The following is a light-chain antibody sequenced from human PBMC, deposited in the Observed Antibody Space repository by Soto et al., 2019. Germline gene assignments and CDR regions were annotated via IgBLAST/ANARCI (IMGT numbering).Light chain of an antibody. V-gene: IGKV3-20*01. Sequence: ETVLTQSPGTLSLSPGERATLSCRASQHVSNSFLAWYQQKPGQAPRLLIHGASSRATGIPDRFSGSGSGTDFTLTISRMEPEDFAVYYCHQYGSPPQTFGQGTKVAIK. CDR1: QHVSNSF. J-gene: IGKJ1*01. CDR2: GAS. CDR3: HQYGSPPQT.